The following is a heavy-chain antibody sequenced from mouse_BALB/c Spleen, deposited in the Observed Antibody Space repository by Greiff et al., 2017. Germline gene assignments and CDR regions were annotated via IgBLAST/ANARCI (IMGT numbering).Heavy chain of an antibody. Sequence: EVKLVESGGGLVQPGGSRKLSCAASGFTFSSFGMHWVRQAPEKGLEWVAYISSGSSTIYYADTVKGRFTISRDNPKNTLFLQMTSLRSEDTAMYYCARTNWDVGFAYWGQGTLVTVSA. D-gene: IGHD4-1*01. CDR2: ISSGSSTI. CDR1: GFTFSSFG. J-gene: IGHJ3*01. CDR3: ARTNWDVGFAY. V-gene: IGHV5-17*02.